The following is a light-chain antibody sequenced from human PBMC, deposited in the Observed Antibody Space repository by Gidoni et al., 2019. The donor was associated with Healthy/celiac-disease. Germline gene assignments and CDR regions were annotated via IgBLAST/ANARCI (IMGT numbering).Light chain of an antibody. J-gene: IGKJ3*01. CDR2: AAS. CDR3: QQSCSTPLT. CDR1: QSISSY. V-gene: IGKV1-39*01. Sequence: EIVMTQSPSSLSASVGERVTISCRASQSISSYLTWYQQKPGKAPKLLIYAASSLASGVPSRFSGSGSGTDFTLTISSLEPEDFATYYCQQSCSTPLTFGPGTKVDIK.